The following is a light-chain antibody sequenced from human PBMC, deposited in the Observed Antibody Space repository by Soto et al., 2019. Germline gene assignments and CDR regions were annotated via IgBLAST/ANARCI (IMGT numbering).Light chain of an antibody. Sequence: VLTHSPATLSVSPGERATLSCRASQSISLAMAWFQHKPGQAPRLPIFDASQRATGIPARFRGNGSGTDFSLPICSLGTEDFSFYYCQQRTDRPPWTFCQVTKVDIK. CDR2: DAS. V-gene: IGKV3-11*01. CDR1: QSISLA. J-gene: IGKJ1*01. CDR3: QQRTDRPPWT.